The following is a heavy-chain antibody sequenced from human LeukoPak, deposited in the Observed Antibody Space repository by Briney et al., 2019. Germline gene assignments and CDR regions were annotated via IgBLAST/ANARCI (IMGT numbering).Heavy chain of an antibody. Sequence: GGSLRLSCAASGFTFSSYGMHWVRQAPGKGLEWVAVISYDGSNKYYADSVKGRFTISRDNSKNTLYLQMNSLRAEDTAVYYCAKASGGGYSSSWYPYYFDYWGQGTLVTVSS. D-gene: IGHD6-13*01. CDR1: GFTFSSYG. CDR2: ISYDGSNK. J-gene: IGHJ4*02. CDR3: AKASGGGYSSSWYPYYFDY. V-gene: IGHV3-30*18.